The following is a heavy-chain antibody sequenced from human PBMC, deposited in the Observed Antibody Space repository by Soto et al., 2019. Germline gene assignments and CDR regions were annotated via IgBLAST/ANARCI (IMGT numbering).Heavy chain of an antibody. CDR3: ASLKFDSGG. CDR2: MYDSGNS. D-gene: IGHD5-12*01. V-gene: IGHV4-31*03. J-gene: IGHJ6*01. CDR1: GGSVSSGGYF. Sequence: PSETLSLTCTVSGGSVSSGGYFWNWIRQFPGKGLEWIGYMYDSGNSNYNPSLKSRASISIDTPKNQITLELSSVTAADTAVYYCASLKFDSGGWG.